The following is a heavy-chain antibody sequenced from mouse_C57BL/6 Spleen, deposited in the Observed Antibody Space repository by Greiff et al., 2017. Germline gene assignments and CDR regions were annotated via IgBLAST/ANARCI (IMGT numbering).Heavy chain of an antibody. V-gene: IGHV1-82*01. Sequence: QVQLQQSGPELVKPGASVKISCKASGYAFSSSWMNWVKQRPGKGLEWSGRIYPGDGDTNYNGKFKGKATLTADKSSSTAYMQLSSLTSEDSAVYFCARSITTVVDWFAYWGQGTLVTVSA. CDR2: IYPGDGDT. CDR3: ARSITTVVDWFAY. D-gene: IGHD1-1*01. J-gene: IGHJ3*01. CDR1: GYAFSSSW.